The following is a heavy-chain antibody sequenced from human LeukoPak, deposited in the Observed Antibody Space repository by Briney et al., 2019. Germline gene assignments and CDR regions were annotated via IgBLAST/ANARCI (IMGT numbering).Heavy chain of an antibody. CDR2: ISSSSSYI. V-gene: IGHV3-21*01. Sequence: GGSLRLSCAASGFTFSSYSMNWVRQAPGKGLEWDSSISSSSSYIYYADSVKGRFTISRDNAKNSLYLQMNSLRAEDTAVYYCARADCSSTSCTDYYFDYWGQGTLVTVSS. J-gene: IGHJ4*02. CDR3: ARADCSSTSCTDYYFDY. D-gene: IGHD2-2*01. CDR1: GFTFSSYS.